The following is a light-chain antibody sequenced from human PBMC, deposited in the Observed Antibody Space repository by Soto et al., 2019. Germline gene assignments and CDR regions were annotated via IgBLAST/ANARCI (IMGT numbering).Light chain of an antibody. CDR1: SSDVGGYNY. Sequence: SGLTQPASVSESPGQAITLSCTGTSSDVGGYNYVSSYQQHPGKAPKLMIYEVSNRPSWVSDRFSGSKSGNTAYLTISGLQAEDEADYYCTSYTSSYTPVFGTGTKVTVL. J-gene: IGLJ1*01. CDR2: EVS. CDR3: TSYTSSYTPV. V-gene: IGLV2-14*01.